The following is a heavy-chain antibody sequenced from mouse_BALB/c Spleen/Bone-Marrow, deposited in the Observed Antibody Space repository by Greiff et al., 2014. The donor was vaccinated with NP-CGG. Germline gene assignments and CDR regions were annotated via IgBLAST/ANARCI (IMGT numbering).Heavy chain of an antibody. V-gene: IGHV14-3*02. CDR2: IDPANGNT. Sequence: EVQLQQSGAKLVKPGASVKLSCTASGSNIKDTYMHWVKQRPEQGLEWIGRIDPANGNTKYDPKFQGKATITADTSSNTAYLQLSSLTSEDTAVYYCARGSDGFAYWGQGTLVTVSA. CDR1: GSNIKDTY. CDR3: ARGSDGFAY. J-gene: IGHJ3*01.